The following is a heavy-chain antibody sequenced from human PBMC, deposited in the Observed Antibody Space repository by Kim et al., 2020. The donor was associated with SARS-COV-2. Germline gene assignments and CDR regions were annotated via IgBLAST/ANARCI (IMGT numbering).Heavy chain of an antibody. V-gene: IGHV1-69*01. Sequence: GTANYAQKFQGRVTITADESTSTAYMELSSLRSEDTAVYYCASNYAGVGYWGQGTLVTVSS. CDR3: ASNYAGVGY. J-gene: IGHJ4*02. CDR2: GTA. D-gene: IGHD4-4*01.